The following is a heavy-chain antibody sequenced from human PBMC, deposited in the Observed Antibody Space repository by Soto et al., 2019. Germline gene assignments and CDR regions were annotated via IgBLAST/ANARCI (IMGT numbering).Heavy chain of an antibody. J-gene: IGHJ5*02. CDR3: AKDPSPFYYYDTTGTQNWFDP. D-gene: IGHD3-22*01. CDR1: GFTFSTYG. V-gene: IGHV3-30*18. Sequence: QGQLVESGGGVAQHGVALRLSCEASGFTFSTYGMHWVRQAPGKGLEWVAGISYDGSHKYYADSVKGRFTISRDNSKNTLYVQTDRLRVEDTAMYYCAKDPSPFYYYDTTGTQNWFDPWGQGTLVTVSS. CDR2: ISYDGSHK.